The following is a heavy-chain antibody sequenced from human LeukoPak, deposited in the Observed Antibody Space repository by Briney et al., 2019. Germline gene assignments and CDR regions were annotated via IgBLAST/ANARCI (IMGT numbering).Heavy chain of an antibody. D-gene: IGHD2-8*01. Sequence: SETLSLTCTVTSGSIGSSSNYWGWIRQAPGKGLEWIGNVYYGGSTFYNPSLKSRVTISVDTSKNQFSLKLRSVTAADTAIYYCARASFNVVLGNWFDPWGQGTLVTVSS. J-gene: IGHJ5*02. V-gene: IGHV4-39*01. CDR1: SGSIGSSSNY. CDR2: VYYGGST. CDR3: ARASFNVVLGNWFDP.